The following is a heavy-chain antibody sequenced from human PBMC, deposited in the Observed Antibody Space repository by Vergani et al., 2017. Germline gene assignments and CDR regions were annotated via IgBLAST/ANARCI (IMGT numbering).Heavy chain of an antibody. V-gene: IGHV1-69*06. CDR3: ASQNGGYYYDSSGTLSDI. J-gene: IGHJ3*02. CDR1: GGTFSSYA. Sequence: QVQLVQSGAEVKKPGSSVKVSCKASGGTFSSYAISWVRQAPGQGLEWMGGIIPIFGTANYAQKFQGRVTITADKSTSTAYMELSSLGSADTAVYYCASQNGGYYYDSSGTLSDIWGQGTMVTVSS. CDR2: IIPIFGTA. D-gene: IGHD3-22*01.